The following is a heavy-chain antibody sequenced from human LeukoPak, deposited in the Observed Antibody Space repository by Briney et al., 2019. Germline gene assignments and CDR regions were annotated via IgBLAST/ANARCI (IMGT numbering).Heavy chain of an antibody. D-gene: IGHD6-13*01. Sequence: ASVKVSCNASGYTFTGYYMHWVRQAPGQGLEWMGWINPNSGGTNYAQKFQGRVTMTRDTSISTAYMELSRLRSDDTAVYHCARAVASSSWYVEGYFDYWGQGTLVTVSS. CDR2: INPNSGGT. V-gene: IGHV1-2*02. J-gene: IGHJ4*02. CDR3: ARAVASSSWYVEGYFDY. CDR1: GYTFTGYY.